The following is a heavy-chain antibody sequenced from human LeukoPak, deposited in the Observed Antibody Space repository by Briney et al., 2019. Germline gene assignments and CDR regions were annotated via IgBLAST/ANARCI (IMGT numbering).Heavy chain of an antibody. CDR3: ARTDRRDGYNYGSFDY. D-gene: IGHD5-24*01. J-gene: IGHJ4*02. CDR1: GGSISSGGYY. CDR2: IYYSGST. Sequence: SQTLSLTCTVSGGSISSGGYYWSWIRQHPGKGLEWIGYIYYSGSTYYNPSLKSRVTISVDTSKNQFSLKLSSVTAADTAAYYCARTDRRDGYNYGSFDYWGQGTLVTVSS. V-gene: IGHV4-31*03.